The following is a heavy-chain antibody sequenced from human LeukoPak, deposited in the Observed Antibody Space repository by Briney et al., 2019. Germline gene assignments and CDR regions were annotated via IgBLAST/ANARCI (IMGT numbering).Heavy chain of an antibody. CDR2: IYSGGST. CDR1: GFTVSSNY. CDR3: ARVGSGSGYADAFDP. Sequence: PGGSLRLSCAASGFTVSSNYMSWVRQAPGKGLEWVSVIYSGGSTYYADSVKGRFTISRDNSKNTLYLQMNSLRAEDTAVYYCARVGSGSGYADAFDPWGQGTLVTVSS. D-gene: IGHD3-22*01. V-gene: IGHV3-53*01. J-gene: IGHJ5*02.